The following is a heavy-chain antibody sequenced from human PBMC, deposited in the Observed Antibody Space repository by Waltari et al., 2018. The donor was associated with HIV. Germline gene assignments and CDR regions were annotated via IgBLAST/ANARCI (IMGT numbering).Heavy chain of an antibody. CDR3: SAGGNSYY. CDR2: IYFGGST. D-gene: IGHD2-21*02. V-gene: IGHV4-31*03. J-gene: IGHJ4*02. CDR1: GGSINGGGYY. Sequence: QVQLQESGPGLVKPSQTLSLTCRVSGGSINGGGYYWNGVRQPPGKGLEWIGYIYFGGSTYFNPSLKSRVSISVDASKNQFSLKLSSVTAADTAVYYCSAGGNSYYWDQGSLVTVSS.